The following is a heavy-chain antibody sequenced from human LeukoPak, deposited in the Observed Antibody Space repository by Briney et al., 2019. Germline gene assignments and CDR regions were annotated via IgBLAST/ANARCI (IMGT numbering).Heavy chain of an antibody. V-gene: IGHV4-59*01. CDR1: GGSISSYY. Sequence: SETLSLTCTVSGGSISSYYWSWIRQPPGKGLEWIGYIYYSGSTNYNPSLKSRVTISVDTSKNQFSLKLSSVTAADTAEYYCARYYDSSGYYANFDYWGQGTLVTVSS. D-gene: IGHD3-22*01. CDR2: IYYSGST. J-gene: IGHJ4*02. CDR3: ARYYDSSGYYANFDY.